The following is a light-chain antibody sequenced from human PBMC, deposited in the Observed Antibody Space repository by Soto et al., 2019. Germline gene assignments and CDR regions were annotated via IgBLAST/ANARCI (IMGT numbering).Light chain of an antibody. Sequence: AIQMTQSPSSLSASVGDRVTITCRARQVINNDLGWYQQKPGKAPKLLIYAASNLQSGVPSRFSGSGSGTDVTLTISSLQPEDFATYYCLQDDSYPLTFGQGTKVEIK. CDR1: QVINND. CDR2: AAS. V-gene: IGKV1-6*01. CDR3: LQDDSYPLT. J-gene: IGKJ1*01.